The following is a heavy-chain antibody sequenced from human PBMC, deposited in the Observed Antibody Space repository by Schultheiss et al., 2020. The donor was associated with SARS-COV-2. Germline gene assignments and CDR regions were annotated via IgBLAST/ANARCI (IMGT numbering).Heavy chain of an antibody. CDR1: GGSFSGYY. CDR3: ARQIIGTTVTTGFLDYYYYMDV. D-gene: IGHD4-11*01. CDR2: INHSGST. J-gene: IGHJ6*03. V-gene: IGHV4-34*01. Sequence: SQTLSLTCAVYGGSFSGYYWSWIRQPPGKGLEWIGEINHSGSTNYNPSLKSRVTISVDTSKNQFSLKLSSVTAADTAVYYCARQIIGTTVTTGFLDYYYYMDVWGKGTTVTVSS.